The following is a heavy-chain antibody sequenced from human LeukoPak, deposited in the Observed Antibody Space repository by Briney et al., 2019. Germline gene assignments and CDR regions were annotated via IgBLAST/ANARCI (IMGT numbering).Heavy chain of an antibody. Sequence: PGTSLRLSCTTSGLTFTSHGFHWLRRVVGKRLEWVAFVRNDASDTYHANSVKGRFSVSRDDSKNTLYLQMNSLRPEDTAIYYCARDRGKDYFDSWGQGTQVTVSS. D-gene: IGHD4-23*01. CDR2: VRNDASDT. V-gene: IGHV3-33*01. CDR1: GLTFTSHG. J-gene: IGHJ4*02. CDR3: ARDRGKDYFDS.